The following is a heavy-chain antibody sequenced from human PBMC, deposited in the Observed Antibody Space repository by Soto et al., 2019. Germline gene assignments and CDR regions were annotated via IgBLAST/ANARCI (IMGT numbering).Heavy chain of an antibody. CDR2: INQDGGEK. CDR1: GFVFSTFW. CDR3: ARDHLVVAPCFGL. Sequence: GGSLRLSCAASGFVFSTFWMSWVRQAPGKGLEWMANINQDGGEKFYVDSVKGRFTISRDNAKNSLYLQMNSLRAEDTAMYYCARDHLVVAPCFGLWGQGTRVTVSS. V-gene: IGHV3-7*01. D-gene: IGHD2-2*01. J-gene: IGHJ5*02.